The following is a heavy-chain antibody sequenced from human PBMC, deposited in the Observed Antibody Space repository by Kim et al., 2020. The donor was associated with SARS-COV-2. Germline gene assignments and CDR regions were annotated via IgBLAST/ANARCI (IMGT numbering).Heavy chain of an antibody. CDR1: GGSVSSGSYY. D-gene: IGHD3-3*01. Sequence: SETLSLTCTVSGGSVSSGSYYWSWIRQPPGKGLEWIGYIYYSGSTNYNPSLKSRVTISVDTSKNQFSLKLSSVTAADTAVYYCARAIPEWLLNAFDIWGQGTMVTVSS. CDR3: ARAIPEWLLNAFDI. J-gene: IGHJ3*02. CDR2: IYYSGST. V-gene: IGHV4-61*01.